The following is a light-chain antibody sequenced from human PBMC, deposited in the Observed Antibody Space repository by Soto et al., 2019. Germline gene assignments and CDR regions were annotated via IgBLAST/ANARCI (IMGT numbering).Light chain of an antibody. Sequence: AIRMTQSPSSLSASTGDRVTITCRASQGISSYLAWYQQKPGKAPKLLIYAASTLQSGVPSRFSGSGSGTDFTLTISCLQSEDFAIYYCQQSYSYPGTFGPGTKVDIK. V-gene: IGKV1-8*01. CDR2: AAS. CDR3: QQSYSYPGT. CDR1: QGISSY. J-gene: IGKJ3*01.